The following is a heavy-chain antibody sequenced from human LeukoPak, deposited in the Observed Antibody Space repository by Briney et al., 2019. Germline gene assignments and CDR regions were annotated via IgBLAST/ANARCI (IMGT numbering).Heavy chain of an antibody. CDR1: GFTFDDYA. V-gene: IGHV3-43D*03. Sequence: GGSLRLSCAASGFTFDDYAMHWVRQAPGKGLEWVSLISWDGGSTYYADSVKGRFTISRDNSKNSLYLQMNSLRAEDTALYYCAREGVGATGEGYYFDYWGQGTLVTVSS. CDR2: ISWDGGST. D-gene: IGHD1-26*01. CDR3: AREGVGATGEGYYFDY. J-gene: IGHJ4*02.